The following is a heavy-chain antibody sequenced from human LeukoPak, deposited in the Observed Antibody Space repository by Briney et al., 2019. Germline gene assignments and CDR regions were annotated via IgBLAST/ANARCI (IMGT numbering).Heavy chain of an antibody. D-gene: IGHD3-22*01. CDR3: ARDGNLIYFDSSGYLDS. J-gene: IGHJ4*02. CDR1: GFTFSSYA. Sequence: GGSLRLSCAASGFTFSSYAMSWVRQAPGKGLEWVSCITSNSNNIFYADSVRGRFTISRDNAKNSLYLHMDSLRAEDTAIYYCARDGNLIYFDSSGYLDSWGQGTLVTVSS. CDR2: ITSNSNNI. V-gene: IGHV3-48*04.